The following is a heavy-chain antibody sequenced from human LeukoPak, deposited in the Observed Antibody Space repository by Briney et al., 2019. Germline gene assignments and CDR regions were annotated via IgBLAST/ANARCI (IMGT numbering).Heavy chain of an antibody. CDR3: ARGKGWNYGDFDY. CDR2: ISYDGSNK. J-gene: IGHJ4*02. Sequence: PGRSLRLSCAASGFTFSSYGMHWVRQAPGKGLEWVAVISYDGSNKYYADSVKGRFTISRDNSKNTLYLQMNSLRAEDTAVYYCARGKGWNYGDFDYWGQGTLVTVSS. CDR1: GFTFSSYG. V-gene: IGHV3-30*03. D-gene: IGHD1-7*01.